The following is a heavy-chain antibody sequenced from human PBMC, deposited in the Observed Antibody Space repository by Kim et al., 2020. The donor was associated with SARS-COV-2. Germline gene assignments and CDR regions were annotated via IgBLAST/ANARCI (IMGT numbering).Heavy chain of an antibody. D-gene: IGHD6-19*01. CDR1: GGSISNNNDY. CDR3: ARLHSSAWYELDY. Sequence: SETLSLTCTVSGGSISNNNDYWGWIRQPPGEGLEWIGSIHYSGSTYYNPSLRSRVTIAVDTYKNQLSLNLISVTAADTAVYYCARLHSSAWYELDYWGQGALVTVSS. V-gene: IGHV4-39*01. J-gene: IGHJ4*02. CDR2: IHYSGST.